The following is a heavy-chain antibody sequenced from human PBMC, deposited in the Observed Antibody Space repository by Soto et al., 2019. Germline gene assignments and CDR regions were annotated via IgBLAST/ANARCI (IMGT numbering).Heavy chain of an antibody. Sequence: PGESLTISCKGSGYSFTSYWIGWVRQMPGKGLEWMGIIYPGDSDTRYSPSFQGQVTISADKSISTAYLQWSSLKASDTAMYYCARRAQQQLVPLSYYYYYMDVWGKGTTVTVSS. D-gene: IGHD6-13*01. CDR2: IYPGDSDT. CDR1: GYSFTSYW. J-gene: IGHJ6*03. V-gene: IGHV5-51*01. CDR3: ARRAQQQLVPLSYYYYYMDV.